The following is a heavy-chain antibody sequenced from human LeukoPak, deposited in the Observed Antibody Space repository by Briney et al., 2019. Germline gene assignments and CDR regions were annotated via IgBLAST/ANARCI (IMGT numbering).Heavy chain of an antibody. CDR3: AKDDAWLQYNY. J-gene: IGHJ4*02. CDR1: GFTFSSHG. V-gene: IGHV3-23*01. D-gene: IGHD5-24*01. Sequence: GGSLRLSCAASGFTFSSHGMNWIRQAPGKGLEWVSGISGSGDTTYYVDSVKGRFTISRDNSKNTLYLQMNSLRVEDTAVFYCAKDDAWLQYNYWGQGTLVTVSS. CDR2: ISGSGDTT.